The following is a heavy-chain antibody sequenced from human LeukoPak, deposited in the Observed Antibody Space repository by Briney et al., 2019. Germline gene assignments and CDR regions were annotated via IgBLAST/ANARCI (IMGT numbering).Heavy chain of an antibody. V-gene: IGHV3-21*01. D-gene: IGHD6-19*01. CDR3: ARDRIAVAGIFDYFDY. CDR2: TSSSSSYI. CDR1: GFTFSSYS. J-gene: IGHJ4*02. Sequence: GGSLRLSCAASGFTFSSYSMNWVRQAPGKGLEWVSSTSSSSSYIYYADSVKGRFTISRDNAKNSLYLQMNSLRAEDTAVYYCARDRIAVAGIFDYFDYWGQGTLVTVSS.